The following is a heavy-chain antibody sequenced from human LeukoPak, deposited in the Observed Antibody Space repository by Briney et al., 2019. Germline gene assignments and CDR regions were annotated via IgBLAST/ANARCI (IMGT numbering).Heavy chain of an antibody. CDR2: ISSSSNYI. CDR3: ARDLRGYFDYAEYFQH. V-gene: IGHV3-21*01. CDR1: GFTFSTYN. D-gene: IGHD3-9*01. Sequence: GGSLRLSCAASGFTFSTYNMNWVRQAPGKGLEWVSSISSSSNYIYYADSVKGRFTISRDNAKNSLYLQMNSLRAEDTDVYYCARDLRGYFDYAEYFQHWGQGTLVTVSS. J-gene: IGHJ1*01.